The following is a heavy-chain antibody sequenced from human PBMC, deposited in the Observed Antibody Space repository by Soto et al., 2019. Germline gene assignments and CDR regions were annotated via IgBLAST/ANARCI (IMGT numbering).Heavy chain of an antibody. V-gene: IGHV3-23*01. CDR1: GFTFSSYA. Sequence: GSLRLSCAASGFTFSSYAMSWVRQAPGKGLEWVSAISGSGGSTYYADSVKGRFTISRDNSKNTLYLQMNSLRAEDTAVYYCARDFYCSSTSCYGLHWTDAFDIWGQGTMVTVSS. J-gene: IGHJ3*02. CDR2: ISGSGGST. D-gene: IGHD2-2*01. CDR3: ARDFYCSSTSCYGLHWTDAFDI.